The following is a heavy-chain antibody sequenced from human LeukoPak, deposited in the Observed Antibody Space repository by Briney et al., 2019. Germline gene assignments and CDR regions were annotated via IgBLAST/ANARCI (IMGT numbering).Heavy chain of an antibody. CDR3: AKDSEQLAYYFDY. CDR1: GFTFSRYD. D-gene: IGHD6-13*01. J-gene: IGHJ4*02. V-gene: IGHV3-30*18. CDR2: ISNDGGNK. Sequence: GRSPRLSCAASGFTFSRYDIHWVRQAPGKGLEWVAGISNDGGNKYYAESVKGRFTISRDNSKNTLYLQMNSLRAEDTAVYYCAKDSEQLAYYFDYWGQGTPVTVSS.